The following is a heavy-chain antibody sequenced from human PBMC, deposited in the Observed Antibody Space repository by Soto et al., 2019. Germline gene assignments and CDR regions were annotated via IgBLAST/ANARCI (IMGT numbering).Heavy chain of an antibody. Sequence: EVQLVESGGGLVQPGGSLRLSCAASGFSLRDSVIHWVRQVSGKGLEWVGRVISTADTYATAYTASVKGRFTVSRDDSKNTAYLQMNSLKTEDTAVYYCTGSMSFAFDIWGQGTMVHVSS. V-gene: IGHV3-73*01. CDR3: TGSMSFAFDI. J-gene: IGHJ3*02. CDR1: GFSLRDSV. CDR2: VISTADTYAT.